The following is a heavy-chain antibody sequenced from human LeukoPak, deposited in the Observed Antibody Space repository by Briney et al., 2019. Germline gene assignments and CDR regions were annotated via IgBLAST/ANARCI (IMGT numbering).Heavy chain of an antibody. CDR2: INSDGRST. J-gene: IGHJ6*03. CDR3: ARDHIAAGGTANYYYYYYVDV. Sequence: GGSLRLSCAASGCTFSSYWRDWVRQAPGKGLGWVSRINSDGRSTSYAHSVKGGFTISRDNAKNTLYLQMTSLSAEDTAVYYCARDHIAAGGTANYYYYYYVDVWGKGTTVTISS. CDR1: GCTFSSYW. V-gene: IGHV3-74*01. D-gene: IGHD6-13*01.